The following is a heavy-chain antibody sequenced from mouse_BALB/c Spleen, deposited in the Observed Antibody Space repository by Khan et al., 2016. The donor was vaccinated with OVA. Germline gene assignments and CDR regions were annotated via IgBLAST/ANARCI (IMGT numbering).Heavy chain of an antibody. CDR3: ARWILYDGYYDAMDY. CDR1: GYSFTDYY. Sequence: VQLKQSGPELVKPGASVKISCKASGYSFTDYYMHWVKQSHVKSLEYIGRINPYNGGASYSQNFKDKATLTVDKSSSAAFMELHSLTSEDSAVYYCARWILYDGYYDAMDYWGQGTSVTVSS. J-gene: IGHJ4*01. D-gene: IGHD2-3*01. CDR2: INPYNGGA. V-gene: IGHV1S135*01.